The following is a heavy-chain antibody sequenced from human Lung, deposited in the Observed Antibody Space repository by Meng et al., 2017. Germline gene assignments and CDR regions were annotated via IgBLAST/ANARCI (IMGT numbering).Heavy chain of an antibody. V-gene: IGHV3-11*04. Sequence: VDSVGCVLDRGGSRRLSCVASGFNFSDYYISWIRQGPGKGLEWVSYISSSGSNIYYADSVKGRFTISRDNAKNSLYLQMNSLRAEDTAVYYCARHGTFGAPGTANWFDPWGQGTLVTVSS. CDR1: GFNFSDYY. D-gene: IGHD6-13*01. J-gene: IGHJ5*02. CDR2: ISSSGSNI. CDR3: ARHGTFGAPGTANWFDP.